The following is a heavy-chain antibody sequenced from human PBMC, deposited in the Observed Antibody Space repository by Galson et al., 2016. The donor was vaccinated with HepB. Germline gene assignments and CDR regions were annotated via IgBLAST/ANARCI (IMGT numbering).Heavy chain of an antibody. J-gene: IGHJ4*02. CDR1: LDTISITGYF. Sequence: TLSLTCTVSLDTISITGYFWSWIRQLPGRGLVWIGYISPNGRTYFNPSLKSRISISVDTSKNQFSLDLRSVTAADTAVYFCARYGSWTGFDYWGQGTLVTVSS. V-gene: IGHV4-31*03. D-gene: IGHD3/OR15-3a*01. CDR2: ISPNGRT. CDR3: ARYGSWTGFDY.